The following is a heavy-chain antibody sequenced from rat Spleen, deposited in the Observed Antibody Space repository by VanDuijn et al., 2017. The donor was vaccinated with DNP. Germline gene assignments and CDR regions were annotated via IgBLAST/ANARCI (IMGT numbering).Heavy chain of an antibody. CDR1: GFTFSNYY. J-gene: IGHJ3*01. Sequence: EVQLVESGGGLVQPGRSMKLSCAASGFTFSNYYMAWVRQAPTKGLEWVATISYDGSSTYCRDSVKGRFTISRDNAKSTLYLQMDSLRSEDTATYYCASLNNYNWFAYWGQGTLVTVSS. D-gene: IGHD1-10*01. CDR3: ASLNNYNWFAY. CDR2: ISYDGSST. V-gene: IGHV5-7*01.